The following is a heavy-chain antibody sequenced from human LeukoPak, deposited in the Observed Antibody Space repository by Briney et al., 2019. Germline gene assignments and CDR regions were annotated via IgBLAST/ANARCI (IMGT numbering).Heavy chain of an antibody. D-gene: IGHD5-24*01. Sequence: GGSLRLSCAASGFTFSSYAMSWVRQAPGKGLEWVSAISGSGSSTYYADSVKGWFTISRDNSKNTLYLQMNSLRAEDTAVYYCARRDGYNGNYYFDSWGQGTLVTVSS. CDR2: ISGSGSST. CDR1: GFTFSSYA. V-gene: IGHV3-23*01. CDR3: ARRDGYNGNYYFDS. J-gene: IGHJ4*02.